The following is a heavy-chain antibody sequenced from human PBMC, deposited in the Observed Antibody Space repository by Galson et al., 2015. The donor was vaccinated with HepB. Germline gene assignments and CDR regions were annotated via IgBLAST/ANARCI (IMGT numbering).Heavy chain of an antibody. CDR1: GYTFTSYG. J-gene: IGHJ4*02. V-gene: IGHV1-18*04. D-gene: IGHD3-22*01. CDR2: ISAYNGNT. CDR3: ARDRLYITMIVVAPSLDY. Sequence: SVKVSCKASGYTFTSYGISWVRQAPGQGLEWMGWISAYNGNTNYAQKLQGRVTMTTDTSTSTAYMELRSLRSDDTAVYYCARDRLYITMIVVAPSLDYWGQGTLVTVSS.